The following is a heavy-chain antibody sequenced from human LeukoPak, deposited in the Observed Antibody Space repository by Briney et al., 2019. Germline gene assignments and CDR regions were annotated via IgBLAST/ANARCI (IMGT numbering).Heavy chain of an antibody. D-gene: IGHD4-23*01. J-gene: IGHJ5*02. V-gene: IGHV4-34*01. CDR1: GGSFSGYY. Sequence: PSETLSLTCAVYGGSFSGYYWSWLRQPPGKGLEWIGEINHSGSTNYNPSLKSRVTISVDTSKNQFSLKLSSVTAADTAVYYCARGLGASGNSNNWFDPWGQGTLVTVSS. CDR3: ARGLGASGNSNNWFDP. CDR2: INHSGST.